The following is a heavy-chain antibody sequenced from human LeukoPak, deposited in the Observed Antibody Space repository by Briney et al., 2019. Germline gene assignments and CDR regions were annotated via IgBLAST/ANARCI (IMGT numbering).Heavy chain of an antibody. CDR3: ARDEMATNPTLPFDY. CDR2: IKQDGSEK. V-gene: IGHV3-7*01. CDR1: GFTFSSYW. D-gene: IGHD5-24*01. Sequence: PGGSLRLSCAASGFTFSSYWMSWVRQAPGKGLEWVANIKQDGSEKYYVDSVKGRFTISRDNAKSSLYLQMNSLRAEDTAVYYCARDEMATNPTLPFDYWGQGTLVTVSS. J-gene: IGHJ4*02.